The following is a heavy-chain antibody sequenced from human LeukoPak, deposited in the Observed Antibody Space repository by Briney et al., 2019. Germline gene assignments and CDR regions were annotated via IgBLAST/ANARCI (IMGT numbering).Heavy chain of an antibody. Sequence: GGSLRLSCTASGFTFSIYAMSWVRQAPGKGLEWVSTISGSGGSPYYSDSVKGRLSISRDNSKNTVYLQMNSLRAEDTALYFCARGPGGNSGDSWGQGTLVTVSS. V-gene: IGHV3-23*01. CDR1: GFTFSIYA. CDR3: ARGPGGNSGDS. CDR2: ISGSGGSP. D-gene: IGHD4-23*01. J-gene: IGHJ4*02.